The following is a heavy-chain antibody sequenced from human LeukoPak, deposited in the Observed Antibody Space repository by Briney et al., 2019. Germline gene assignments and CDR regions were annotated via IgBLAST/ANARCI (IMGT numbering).Heavy chain of an antibody. CDR3: ARDLAAGGDY. D-gene: IGHD6-13*01. CDR2: ISGSGGST. V-gene: IGHV3-23*01. J-gene: IGHJ4*02. Sequence: QSGGSLRLSCAASGFTFSSYAMSWVRQAPGQGMEWVSAISGSGGSTYYADSVKGRFTISRDNSKNTLYLQMNSLRAEDTAVYYCARDLAAGGDYWGQGTLVTVSS. CDR1: GFTFSSYA.